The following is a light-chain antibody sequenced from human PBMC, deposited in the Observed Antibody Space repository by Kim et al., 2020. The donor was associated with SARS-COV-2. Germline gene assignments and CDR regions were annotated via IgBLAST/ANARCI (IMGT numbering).Light chain of an antibody. CDR2: SND. V-gene: IGLV1-44*01. CDR1: SSNIEGNT. J-gene: IGLJ3*02. CDR3: AAWDDSLNGPV. Sequence: GQRDTISCSGGSSNIEGNTVSWYQQLPGTAPKLLIYSNDQRPSGVPDRFSGSESGTSASLAISGLQSEDEAHYYCAAWDDSLNGPVFGGGTQLTVL.